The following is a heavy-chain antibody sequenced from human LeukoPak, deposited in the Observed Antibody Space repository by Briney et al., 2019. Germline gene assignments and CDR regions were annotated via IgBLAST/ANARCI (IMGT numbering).Heavy chain of an antibody. Sequence: ASVKVSCKASGGTFSSYAISWVRQAPGQGLEWMGRIIPILGIANYAQKFQGRVTITADKSTSTAYMELSSLRSEDTAVYYCARAPDYYDSSGVLDAFDIWGQGTMVTVSS. CDR2: IIPILGIA. CDR1: GGTFSSYA. D-gene: IGHD3-22*01. CDR3: ARAPDYYDSSGVLDAFDI. V-gene: IGHV1-69*04. J-gene: IGHJ3*02.